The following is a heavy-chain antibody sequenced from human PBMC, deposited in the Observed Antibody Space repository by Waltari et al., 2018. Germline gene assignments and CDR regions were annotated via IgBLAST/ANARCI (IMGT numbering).Heavy chain of an antibody. Sequence: EVQLLESGGGLVQPGGSLRLSCAASGFTFSSYAMSWVRQAPGKGLEWVSAISGRGGSTYYADSVKGRFTISRDNSKNTLSLPMNSLRAEDTAVYYCAPHSSSWYWGAVDIWGQGTMVTVSS. J-gene: IGHJ3*02. D-gene: IGHD6-13*01. V-gene: IGHV3-23*01. CDR3: APHSSSWYWGAVDI. CDR2: ISGRGGST. CDR1: GFTFSSYA.